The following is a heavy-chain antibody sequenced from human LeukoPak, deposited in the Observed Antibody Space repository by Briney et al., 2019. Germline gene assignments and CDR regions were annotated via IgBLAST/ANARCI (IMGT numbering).Heavy chain of an antibody. Sequence: GRSLRPSCAASGFTFSSYGMHWVRQAPGKGLEWVAVIWYDGSNKYYADSVKGRFTISRDNSKNTLYLQMNSLRAEDTAVYYCARDYKPYYYGSGSYDYWGQGTLVTVSS. D-gene: IGHD3-10*01. J-gene: IGHJ4*02. CDR2: IWYDGSNK. CDR3: ARDYKPYYYGSGSYDY. V-gene: IGHV3-33*01. CDR1: GFTFSSYG.